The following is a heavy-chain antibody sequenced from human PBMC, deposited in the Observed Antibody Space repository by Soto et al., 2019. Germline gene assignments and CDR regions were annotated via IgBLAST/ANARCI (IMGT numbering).Heavy chain of an antibody. CDR1: GYTFTNYD. D-gene: IGHD1-26*01. CDR3: ARFVRHQLPTIDY. J-gene: IGHJ4*02. V-gene: IGHV1-8*01. Sequence: ASVKVSCKASGYTFTNYDINWVRQATGQGLEWLGWMNPTSGYTGYAQKFQGRVTMTGDTSISTAYMELSSLTSAGTAVYYCARFVRHQLPTIDYWGQGALVTVSS. CDR2: MNPTSGYT.